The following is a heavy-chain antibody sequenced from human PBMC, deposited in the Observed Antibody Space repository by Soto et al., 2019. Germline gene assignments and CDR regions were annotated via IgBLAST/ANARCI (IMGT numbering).Heavy chain of an antibody. D-gene: IGHD4-4*01. Sequence: GSLRLSCAASGFIFSRYAMHWVRQAPGKGLEWVAVISDDGSNKYYADSVKGRFTISRDNSKHTLYLQMNSLRVEDTAVYYCARDPSFDYSNTNWFDPWGQGT. CDR3: ARDPSFDYSNTNWFDP. CDR2: ISDDGSNK. V-gene: IGHV3-30-3*01. J-gene: IGHJ5*02. CDR1: GFIFSRYA.